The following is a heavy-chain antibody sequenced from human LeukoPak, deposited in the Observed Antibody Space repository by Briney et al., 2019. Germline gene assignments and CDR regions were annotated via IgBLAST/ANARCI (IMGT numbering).Heavy chain of an antibody. CDR1: GGSISSRSYY. J-gene: IGHJ4*02. V-gene: IGHV4-39*01. D-gene: IGHD2-8*02. Sequence: SETRSLTGTVSGGSISSRSYYWGWSRQPPGKGLEWIGSIYYGGSTSHNPSLKSPVTLSVDTSTHQFSLKPSSVTAADPAVYYREGHYWRNPDLFDYWGQGRLVTVSS. CDR3: EGHYWRNPDLFDY. CDR2: IYYGGST.